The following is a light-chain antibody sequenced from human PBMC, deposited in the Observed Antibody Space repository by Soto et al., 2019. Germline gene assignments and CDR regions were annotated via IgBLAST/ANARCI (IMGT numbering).Light chain of an antibody. V-gene: IGKV1-33*01. CDR1: QNINNY. CDR2: DAS. CDR3: QQYENLPT. J-gene: IGKJ5*01. Sequence: DIQMTQSPSSLSASVGDRVTITYQSSQNINNYLNWYQQKPGRAPKVLIYDASNLEAGVPSRLRGSGSGTDFTFTISRLQPEDIATYYCQQYENLPTFGQGTRREIK.